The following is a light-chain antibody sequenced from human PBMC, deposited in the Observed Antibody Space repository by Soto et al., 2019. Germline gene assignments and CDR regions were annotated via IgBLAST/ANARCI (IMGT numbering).Light chain of an antibody. CDR2: EVS. CDR1: SSDVGGYNY. V-gene: IGLV2-14*01. Sequence: QSALTQPASVSGSPGQSITISCTGTSSDVGGYNYVSWYQHHPGKVPKLMIYEVSNRPSGVSKRFSGSKSGITASLTISGLQGEDETDYYCSSYTSSSTVVFGGGTKVTVL. CDR3: SSYTSSSTVV. J-gene: IGLJ2*01.